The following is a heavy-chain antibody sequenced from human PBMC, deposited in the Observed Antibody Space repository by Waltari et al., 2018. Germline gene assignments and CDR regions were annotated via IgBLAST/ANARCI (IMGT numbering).Heavy chain of an antibody. Sequence: QVQLVESGGGVVQPGRSLRLSCAASGFTFSSYAMYWVRQAPGKGLDWVAVKSYDGSNKYSADSVKGRFTISRDNSKNTLYLQMNSLRAEDTAVYYCAKDIVVVVAATYLFDYWGQGTLVTVSS. J-gene: IGHJ4*02. V-gene: IGHV3-30-3*02. D-gene: IGHD2-15*01. CDR3: AKDIVVVVAATYLFDY. CDR2: KSYDGSNK. CDR1: GFTFSSYA.